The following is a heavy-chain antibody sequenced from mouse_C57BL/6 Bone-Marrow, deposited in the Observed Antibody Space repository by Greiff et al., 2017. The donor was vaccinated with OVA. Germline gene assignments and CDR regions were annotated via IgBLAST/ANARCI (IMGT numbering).Heavy chain of an antibody. CDR2: INPSTGGT. J-gene: IGHJ4*01. V-gene: IGHV1-42*01. Sequence: VQLKQSGPELVKPGASVKISCKASGYSFTGYYMNWVKQSPEKSLEWIGEINPSTGGTTYNQKFKAKATLTVDKSSSTAYMQLKSLTSEDSAVYYCARRYYYGSSGYYAMDYWGQGTSVTVSS. CDR3: ARRYYYGSSGYYAMDY. D-gene: IGHD1-1*01. CDR1: GYSFTGYY.